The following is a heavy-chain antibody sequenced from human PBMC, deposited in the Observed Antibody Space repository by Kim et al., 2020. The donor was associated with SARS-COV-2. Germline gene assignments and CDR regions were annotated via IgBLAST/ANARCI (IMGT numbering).Heavy chain of an antibody. Sequence: VKGRFTISRDNSKNTLYLQMNSLRAEDTAVYYCAKDPAGQQLVLYYFDYWGQGTLVTVSS. V-gene: IGHV3-30*02. D-gene: IGHD6-13*01. CDR3: AKDPAGQQLVLYYFDY. J-gene: IGHJ4*02.